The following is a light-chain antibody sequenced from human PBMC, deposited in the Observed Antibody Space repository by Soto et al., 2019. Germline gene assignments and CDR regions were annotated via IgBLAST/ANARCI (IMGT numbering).Light chain of an antibody. CDR3: FSFTTDWTHV. V-gene: IGLV2-14*01. CDR2: EVS. Sequence: QSALTQPASVSGSPGQSITISCTGTSSDVGAYNYVSWFQQHPGKAPTLIISEVSNRPSGVSNRFSGSKSVNAASLTISGLQAEDEADYLCFSFTTDWTHVFGTGTKVTVL. CDR1: SSDVGAYNY. J-gene: IGLJ1*01.